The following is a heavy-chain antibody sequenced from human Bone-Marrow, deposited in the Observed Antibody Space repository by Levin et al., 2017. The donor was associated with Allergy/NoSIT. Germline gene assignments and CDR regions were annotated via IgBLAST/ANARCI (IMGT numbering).Heavy chain of an antibody. CDR2: ISSSGHTI. CDR3: ASGTIQYYYDSSSYET. J-gene: IGHJ5*02. D-gene: IGHD3-22*01. V-gene: IGHV3-11*01. CDR1: GFMFSDYY. Sequence: AGGSLRLSCAASGFMFSDYYMGWIRQAPGKGLEWLSWISSSGHTIYYANSVKGRFTISRDNAKNSLYLQMSSLRAEDTAMYYCASGTIQYYYDSSSYETWGQGTLVTVTS.